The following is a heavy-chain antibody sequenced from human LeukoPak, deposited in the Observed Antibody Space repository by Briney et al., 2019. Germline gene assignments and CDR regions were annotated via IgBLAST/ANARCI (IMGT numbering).Heavy chain of an antibody. Sequence: PSQTLSLTCTVSGGSISSETYYWSWIRQPPGKGLEWIGEINHSGSTNYNPSLKSRVTISVDTSKNQFPLKLSSVTAADTAVYYCARHPRLGVVPMRIRNWYFDLWGRGTLVTVSS. V-gene: IGHV4-39*06. CDR3: ARHPRLGVVPMRIRNWYFDL. J-gene: IGHJ2*01. CDR2: INHSGST. D-gene: IGHD3-3*01. CDR1: GGSISSETYY.